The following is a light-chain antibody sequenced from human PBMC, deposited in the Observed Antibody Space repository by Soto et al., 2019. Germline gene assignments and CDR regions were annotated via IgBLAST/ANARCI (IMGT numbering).Light chain of an antibody. CDR1: QSVPSNF. V-gene: IGKV3-20*01. CDR2: GVS. J-gene: IGKJ1*01. CDR3: QQYDSSWT. Sequence: EIVLTQSPGTLSLSPGERATLSCRASQSVPSNFLAWYQQKPGQAPILLIYGVSRRATGIPDRFSGSGSGTDFTLTISRLEPEDFAVYYCQQYDSSWTFGLGTKVEIK.